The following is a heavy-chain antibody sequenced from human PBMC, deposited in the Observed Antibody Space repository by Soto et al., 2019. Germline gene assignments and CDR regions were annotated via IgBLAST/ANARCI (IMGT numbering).Heavy chain of an antibody. CDR1: GFSFSDTY. J-gene: IGHJ4*02. V-gene: IGHV3-11*01. Sequence: PGGSLRLSCSASGFSFSDTYMSWIRQTPGKGLEWLAYIGSSGDLVYYADSVEGRFTISRDNANNTLYLQMNSLRAEDTAIYYCVTQPSWLNYFDHWGQGTPVTVSS. CDR3: VTQPSWLNYFDH. CDR2: IGSSGDLV. D-gene: IGHD5-12*01.